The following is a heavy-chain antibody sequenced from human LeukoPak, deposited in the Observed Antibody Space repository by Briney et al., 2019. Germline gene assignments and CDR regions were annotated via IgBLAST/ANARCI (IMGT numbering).Heavy chain of an antibody. CDR1: GGSISTYY. CDR3: AGNGDY. D-gene: IGHD2-8*01. V-gene: IGHV4-59*01. J-gene: IGHJ4*02. Sequence: PPETLPLTCTVSGGSISTYYWNWIRQPPGKGLEWVGYIHNSGSTSYNPSLKSRVTISVDTSKNQFSLKLTSVTAADTAVYYCAGNGDYWGQGTLVTGSS. CDR2: IHNSGST.